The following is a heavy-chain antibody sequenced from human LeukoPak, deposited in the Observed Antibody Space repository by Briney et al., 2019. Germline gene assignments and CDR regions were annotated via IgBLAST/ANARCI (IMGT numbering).Heavy chain of an antibody. Sequence: YLRLSSAASGFTFDDYAMHRVPQAPGKGLEWVIGISWNSGYIGYEDSVKGRFTISRDNAKNSLYLQMNSLRAEDAASYYCAEGSDGSGSYVDYWGQGTLVTVSS. D-gene: IGHD3-10*01. CDR1: GFTFDDYA. V-gene: IGHV3-9*01. J-gene: IGHJ4*02. CDR3: AEGSDGSGSYVDY. CDR2: ISWNSGYI.